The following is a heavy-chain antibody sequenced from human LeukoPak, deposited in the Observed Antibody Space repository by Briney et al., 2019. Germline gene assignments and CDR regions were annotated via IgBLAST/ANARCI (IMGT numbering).Heavy chain of an antibody. CDR1: GGSFSGYY. CDR2: INHSGST. J-gene: IGHJ4*02. CDR3: ASYTAGGGGLDY. V-gene: IGHV4-34*01. Sequence: SETLSLTCAVYGGSFSGYYWSWIRQPPGKGLEWIGEINHSGSTNYNPSLKSRVTISVDTSKNQFSLKLSSVTAADTAVYYCASYTAGGGGLDYWGQGTLVTVSS. D-gene: IGHD5-18*01.